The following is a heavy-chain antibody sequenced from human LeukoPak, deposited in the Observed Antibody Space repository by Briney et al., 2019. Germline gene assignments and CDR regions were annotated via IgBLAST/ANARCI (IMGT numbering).Heavy chain of an antibody. J-gene: IGHJ4*02. V-gene: IGHV3-30*04. CDR1: GFTFSSYA. CDR3: ARDRKSPRYYDILTGPDY. CDR2: ISYDGSNK. Sequence: PGRSLRLSCAAPGFTFSSYAMHWVRQAPGKGLEWVAVISYDGSNKYYADSVKGRFTISRDNSKNTLYLQMNSLRAEDTAVYYCARDRKSPRYYDILTGPDYWGQGTLVTVSS. D-gene: IGHD3-9*01.